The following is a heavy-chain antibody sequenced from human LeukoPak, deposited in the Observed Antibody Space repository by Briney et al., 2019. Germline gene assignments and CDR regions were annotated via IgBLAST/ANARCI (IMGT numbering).Heavy chain of an antibody. CDR2: IFHSGST. D-gene: IGHD3-10*01. V-gene: IGHV4-38-2*02. CDR3: ARLLWFGELFSAFDI. Sequence: SETLSLTCTVSGYSISSGYYWGWIRQPPGKGMEWIGSIFHSGSTYYNPSLKSRLTISVDTSKNHFSLKLSSVTAADTAVYYCARLLWFGELFSAFDIWGQGTMITVSS. J-gene: IGHJ3*02. CDR1: GYSISSGYY.